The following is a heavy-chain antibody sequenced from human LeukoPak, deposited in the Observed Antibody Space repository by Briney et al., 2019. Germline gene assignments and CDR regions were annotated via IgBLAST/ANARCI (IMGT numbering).Heavy chain of an antibody. CDR2: ISSSSDYV. CDR3: ARAYPRSDYGDYSPISGYGMDV. V-gene: IGHV3-21*01. D-gene: IGHD4-17*01. Sequence: PVGSLRLSCAASGFTFSDYDMNWVRQAPGKGLEWVSSISSSSDYVSYADSVKGRYTIYRDNAKNSLYLQMNSLRAEDTAVYYCARAYPRSDYGDYSPISGYGMDVWGQGTTVTVSS. CDR1: GFTFSDYD. J-gene: IGHJ6*02.